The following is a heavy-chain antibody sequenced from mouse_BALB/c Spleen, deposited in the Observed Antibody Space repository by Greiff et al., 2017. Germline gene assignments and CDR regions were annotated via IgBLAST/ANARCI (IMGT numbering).Heavy chain of an antibody. Sequence: VQLQQSGAELAKPGASVKMSCKASGYTFTSYWMHWVKQRPGQGLEWIGYINPSTGYTEYNQKFKDKATLTADKSSSTAYMQLSSLTSEDSAVYYCARRKYGNYEGFAYWGQGTLVTVSA. D-gene: IGHD2-10*02. CDR2: INPSTGYT. J-gene: IGHJ3*01. CDR3: ARRKYGNYEGFAY. V-gene: IGHV1-7*01. CDR1: GYTFTSYW.